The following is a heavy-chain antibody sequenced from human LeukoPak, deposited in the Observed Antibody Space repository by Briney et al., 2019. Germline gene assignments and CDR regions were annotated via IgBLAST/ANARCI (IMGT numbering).Heavy chain of an antibody. CDR3: ARRRDGSGLDEVAFDI. CDR1: GGSISSYY. J-gene: IGHJ3*02. Sequence: SETLSLTCTVSGGSISSYYWSWIRQPAGKGLEWIGRIYSSGSTNYNPSLKSRATISLDTSRNQFSLKLGSVTAADTAVYYCARRRDGSGLDEVAFDIWGQGTMVTASS. D-gene: IGHD3-10*01. CDR2: IYSSGST. V-gene: IGHV4-4*07.